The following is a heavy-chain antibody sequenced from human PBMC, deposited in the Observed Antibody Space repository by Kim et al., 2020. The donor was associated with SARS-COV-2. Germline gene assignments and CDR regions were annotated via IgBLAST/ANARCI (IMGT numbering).Heavy chain of an antibody. Sequence: GGSLRLSCSASGFTFSNYNMNWVRQAPGKGLEWVSFISSSSRTIYYADSVKGRFTISRDNAENSLFLQMNGLRAEDTALYYCATVLSKDSNYWGQGTRVIVSS. CDR2: ISSSSRTI. CDR3: ATVLSKDSNY. J-gene: IGHJ4*02. V-gene: IGHV3-48*01. CDR1: GFTFSNYN. D-gene: IGHD2-15*01.